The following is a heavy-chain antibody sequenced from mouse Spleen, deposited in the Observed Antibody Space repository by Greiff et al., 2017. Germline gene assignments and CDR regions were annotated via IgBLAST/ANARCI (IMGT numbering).Heavy chain of an antibody. Sequence: VKLMESGAELVKPGASVKLSCKASGYTFTSYWMHWVKQRPGQGLEWIGMIHPNSGSTNYNEKFKSKATLTVDKSSSTAYMQLSSLTSEDSAVYYCARDPWYFDVWGAGTTVTVSS. V-gene: IGHV1-64*01. CDR2: IHPNSGST. J-gene: IGHJ1*01. CDR3: ARDPWYFDV. CDR1: GYTFTSYW.